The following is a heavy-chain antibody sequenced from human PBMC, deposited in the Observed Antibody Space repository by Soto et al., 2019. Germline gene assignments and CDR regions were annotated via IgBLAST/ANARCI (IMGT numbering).Heavy chain of an antibody. CDR3: AKDPTIAPRSALDI. J-gene: IGHJ3*02. V-gene: IGHV3-30*18. D-gene: IGHD6-13*01. CDR1: GFTFSNYG. Sequence: GGSLRLSCAASGFTFSNYGMHWVRQAPGKGPEWVAVISSDGSRKDYADFVKGRFTISRDDAKNTLSLQMNSLRTDDTALYYCAKDPTIAPRSALDIWGQGTLVTVSS. CDR2: ISSDGSRK.